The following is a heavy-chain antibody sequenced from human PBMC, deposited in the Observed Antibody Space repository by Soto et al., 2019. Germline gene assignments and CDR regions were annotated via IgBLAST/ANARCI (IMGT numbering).Heavy chain of an antibody. J-gene: IGHJ6*02. Sequence: GGSLRLSCAASGFTFSRYGMHWVRQAPGKGLVWVAVIWYDGSNKYYADSVKGRFTISRDNSKNTLYLQMNSLRAEVTAVYYCARDLESGHYYYYYGMDVWGQGTTVTVSS. V-gene: IGHV3-33*01. D-gene: IGHD7-27*01. CDR3: ARDLESGHYYYYYGMDV. CDR2: IWYDGSNK. CDR1: GFTFSRYG.